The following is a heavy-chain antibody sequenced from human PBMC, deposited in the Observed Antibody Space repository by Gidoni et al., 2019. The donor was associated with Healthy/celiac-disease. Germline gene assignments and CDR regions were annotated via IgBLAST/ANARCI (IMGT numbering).Heavy chain of an antibody. CDR1: GGSISSYY. V-gene: IGHV4-59*01. J-gene: IGHJ6*02. Sequence: QVQLQESGPGLVNPSETLSLTCTVSGGSISSYYWSWIRQPPGKGLEWIGYIYYSGSTNYNPSLKSRVTISVDTSKNQFSLKLSSVTAADTAVYYCARVDGGISYDFWSMDVWGQGTTVTVSS. CDR3: ARVDGGISYDFWSMDV. CDR2: IYYSGST. D-gene: IGHD3-3*01.